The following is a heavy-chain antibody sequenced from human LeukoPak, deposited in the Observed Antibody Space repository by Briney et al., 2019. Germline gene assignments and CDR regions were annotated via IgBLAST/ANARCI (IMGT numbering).Heavy chain of an antibody. CDR2: ISSSSSYI. V-gene: IGHV3-21*01. CDR3: ARDSLRYSGYDSLDY. J-gene: IGHJ4*02. CDR1: GFTFSSYS. D-gene: IGHD5-12*01. Sequence: GGSLRLSCAASGFTFSSYSMNWVRQAPGKGLEWVSSISSSSSYIYYADSVKGRFTISRDNAKNSLYLQMNSLRAEDTAVYYCARDSLRYSGYDSLDYWDQGTLVTVSS.